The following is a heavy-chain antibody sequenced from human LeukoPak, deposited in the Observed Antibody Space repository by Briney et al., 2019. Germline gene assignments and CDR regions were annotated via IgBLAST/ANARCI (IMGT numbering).Heavy chain of an antibody. CDR2: IYHSGIT. Sequence: SETLSLTCTVSGYSISSGYYWGWIRQPPGKGLEWIGSIYHSGITYYNPSLKSRVTISVDTSKNQFSLKLSSVIAADTAVYYCARTTEGYCSSASCFGFSYSYYMDVWGKGTTVTISS. V-gene: IGHV4-38-2*02. D-gene: IGHD2-2*01. CDR1: GYSISSGYY. CDR3: ARTTEGYCSSASCFGFSYSYYMDV. J-gene: IGHJ6*03.